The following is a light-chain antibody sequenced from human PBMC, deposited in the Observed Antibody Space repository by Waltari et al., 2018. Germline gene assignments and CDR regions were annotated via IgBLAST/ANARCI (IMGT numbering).Light chain of an antibody. CDR3: SSYTSSGTLV. V-gene: IGLV2-14*01. CDR1: SSDVGGYNY. Sequence: QSALTQPASVSGSPGQSITISCTGTSSDVGGYNYVSWYQQHPGKAPKLMIYDVSKRPSGVSNRCAGSKSGNTASLTISGIQAEDEADYYCSSYTSSGTLVFGGGTKLTVL. J-gene: IGLJ2*01. CDR2: DVS.